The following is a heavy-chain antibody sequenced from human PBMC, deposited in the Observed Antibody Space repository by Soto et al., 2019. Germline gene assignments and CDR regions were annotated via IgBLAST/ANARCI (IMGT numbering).Heavy chain of an antibody. V-gene: IGHV4-39*01. Sequence: SETLSLTCTVSGGSISSSSYYWGWIRQPPGKGLEWIGSIYYSGSTYYNPSLKSRATISVDTSKNQFSLKLSSVTAADTAVYYCARRRTIFGPFDYWGQGTLVTVSS. D-gene: IGHD3-3*01. CDR2: IYYSGST. CDR3: ARRRTIFGPFDY. J-gene: IGHJ4*02. CDR1: GGSISSSSYY.